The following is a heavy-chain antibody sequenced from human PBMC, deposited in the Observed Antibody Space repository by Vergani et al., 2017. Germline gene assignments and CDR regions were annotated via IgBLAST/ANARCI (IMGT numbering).Heavy chain of an antibody. CDR2: ISWNSGSI. V-gene: IGHV3-9*01. J-gene: IGHJ6*02. Sequence: EVQLVESGGGLVQPGRSLRLSCAASGFTFDDYAMHWVRQAPGKGLEWVSGISWNSGSIGYADSVKGRFTISRDNTKNTLYLQMNSLRAEDTAVYYCEKVGSGLLEWPKWGEYYGMDVWGQGTMVTVSS. CDR1: GFTFDDYA. CDR3: EKVGSGLLEWPKWGEYYGMDV. D-gene: IGHD3-3*01.